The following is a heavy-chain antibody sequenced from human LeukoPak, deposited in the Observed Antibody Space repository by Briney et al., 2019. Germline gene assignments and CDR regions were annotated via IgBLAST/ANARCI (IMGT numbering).Heavy chain of an antibody. CDR1: GFIASTFW. CDR3: ARDLTGPYDH. Sequence: PGGSLRLSCAASGFIASTFWMHWVRHAPGKGLVWVARINVEGDYIDYAESVKGRFTISRDSAKNRLYLQMNSLRPEDTGVYYCARDLTGPYDHWGQGTLVTVSS. V-gene: IGHV3-74*01. CDR2: INVEGDYI. D-gene: IGHD3-22*01. J-gene: IGHJ4*02.